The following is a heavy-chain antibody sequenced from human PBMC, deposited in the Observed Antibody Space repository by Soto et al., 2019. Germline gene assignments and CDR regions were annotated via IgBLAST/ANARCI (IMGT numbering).Heavy chain of an antibody. CDR2: FDPEDGET. D-gene: IGHD3-3*01. Sequence: ASVKVSCKVSGYTLTELSMYWVRQAPGKGLEWMGGFDPEDGETIYAQKFQGRVTMTEDTSTDTAYMELSSLRSEDTAVYYCATPSHLSGHFLFDYWGQGTLVTVSS. V-gene: IGHV1-24*01. CDR3: ATPSHLSGHFLFDY. CDR1: GYTLTELS. J-gene: IGHJ4*02.